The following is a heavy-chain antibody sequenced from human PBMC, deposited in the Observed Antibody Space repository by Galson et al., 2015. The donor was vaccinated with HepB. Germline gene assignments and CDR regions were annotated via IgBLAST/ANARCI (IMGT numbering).Heavy chain of an antibody. CDR3: ARYFDWLLYAFDI. D-gene: IGHD3-9*01. CDR2: ISSSSSYI. CDR1: GFTFSSYS. J-gene: IGHJ3*02. V-gene: IGHV3-21*01. Sequence: SLRLSCAASGFTFSSYSMNWVRQAPGKGLEWVSSISSSSSYIYYADSVKGRFTISRDNAKNSLYLQMNSLRAEDTAVYYCARYFDWLLYAFDIWGQGTIVTVSS.